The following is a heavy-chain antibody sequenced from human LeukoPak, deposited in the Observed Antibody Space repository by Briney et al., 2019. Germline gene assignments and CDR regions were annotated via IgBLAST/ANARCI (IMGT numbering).Heavy chain of an antibody. J-gene: IGHJ5*02. CDR1: GYTFTGYY. CDR2: INPNSGGT. D-gene: IGHD6-13*01. CDR3: ARARFNSRVAAAGSNWFDP. Sequence: GASVKVSCKASGYTFTGYYMHWVRQAPGQGLEWMGWINPNSGGTNYAQKFQGRVTMTRDTSISTAYMELSRLRSDDTAVYYCARARFNSRVAAAGSNWFDPWGQGTLVTVSS. V-gene: IGHV1-2*02.